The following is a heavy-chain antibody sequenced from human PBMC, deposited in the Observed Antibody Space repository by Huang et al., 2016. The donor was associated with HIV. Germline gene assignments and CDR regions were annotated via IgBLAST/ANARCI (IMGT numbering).Heavy chain of an antibody. V-gene: IGHV3-48*01. CDR2: IRSSSSTR. D-gene: IGHD5-18*01. Sequence: EEQLVESGGGLVKPGGSLRLSCAVSGFSLSRYGMHWVRRASGKGLEWVSYIRSSSSTRHYADSVKGRFTISRDNAKNLLYLQMHSLRAEDTAIYYCARDRLGWIQPTEPFYIWGQGTLVSVSS. CDR1: GFSLSRYG. CDR3: ARDRLGWIQPTEPFYI. J-gene: IGHJ3*02.